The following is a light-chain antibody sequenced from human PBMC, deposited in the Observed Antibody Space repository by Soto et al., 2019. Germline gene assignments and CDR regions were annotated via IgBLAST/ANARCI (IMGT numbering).Light chain of an antibody. V-gene: IGKV3-20*01. CDR3: QQSGGSPPYT. CDR2: GAS. Sequence: EIVLTQSPGTLSLSPGERATLSCRASHSVSSSYLAWYQQKPGQGPRLLIYGASSRATGIPDRFSGSGSGTDFTLTISRLEPEDFAVYYCQQSGGSPPYTFGQGTKLEIK. CDR1: HSVSSSY. J-gene: IGKJ2*01.